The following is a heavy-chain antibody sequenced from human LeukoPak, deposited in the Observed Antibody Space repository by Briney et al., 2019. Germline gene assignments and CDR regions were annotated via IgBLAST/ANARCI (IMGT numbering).Heavy chain of an antibody. CDR1: GGSISSYY. V-gene: IGHV4-59*01. D-gene: IGHD5-12*01. Sequence: SETLSLTCTVSGGSISSYYWSWIRQPPGKGLEWIGYIYYSGSTNYNPSLKSRVTISVDTSKNQFSLKLSSVTAADTAVYYCAGTEVVATTDYWGQGTLVTVSS. J-gene: IGHJ4*02. CDR2: IYYSGST. CDR3: AGTEVVATTDY.